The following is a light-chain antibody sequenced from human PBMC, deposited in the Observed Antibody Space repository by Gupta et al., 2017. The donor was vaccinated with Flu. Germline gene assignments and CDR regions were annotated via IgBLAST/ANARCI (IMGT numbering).Light chain of an antibody. CDR3: QQYGSSPGWT. V-gene: IGKV3-20*01. Sequence: EIVLTQSPGTLSLSPGERATLPCMASQSVSSSYLAWYQQKPGQAPRLLIYGASSRATGIPDSFSGSGSGTDFTLTISRLEPEDFAVYYCQQYGSSPGWTFGQGTKVEIK. CDR2: GAS. CDR1: QSVSSSY. J-gene: IGKJ1*01.